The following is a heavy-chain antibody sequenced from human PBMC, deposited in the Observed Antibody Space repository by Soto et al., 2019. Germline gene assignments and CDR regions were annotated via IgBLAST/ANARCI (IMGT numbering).Heavy chain of an antibody. CDR2: IKQDGSEK. CDR1: GFTFSSYW. J-gene: IGHJ6*03. CDR3: ARDAPDSNYYGSGSYYYYYYMDV. V-gene: IGHV3-7*01. D-gene: IGHD3-10*01. Sequence: EVQLVESGGGLVQPGGSLRLSCAASGFTFSSYWMSWVRQAPGKGLEWVANIKQDGSEKYYVDSVKGRFTISRDNAKNYLYLQMNSLRAEDTAVYYCARDAPDSNYYGSGSYYYYYYMDVWGKGTTVTVSS.